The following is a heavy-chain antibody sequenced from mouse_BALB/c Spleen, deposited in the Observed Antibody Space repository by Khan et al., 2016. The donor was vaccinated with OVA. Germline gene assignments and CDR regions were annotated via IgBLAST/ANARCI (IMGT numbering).Heavy chain of an antibody. CDR3: AREAYRYDEYYFDY. D-gene: IGHD2-14*01. J-gene: IGHJ2*01. CDR1: GFTFSTYA. V-gene: IGHV5-6-5*01. CDR2: ISSGGST. Sequence: EVELVESGGDSVKPGGSLKLSCAVSGFTFSTYAMSWVRQTPEKRLEWVASISSGGSTYYSDSVKGRFTISRDNARNIVYLQMTSLRSEDMAMYYFAREAYRYDEYYFDYWGQGTTLTVSS.